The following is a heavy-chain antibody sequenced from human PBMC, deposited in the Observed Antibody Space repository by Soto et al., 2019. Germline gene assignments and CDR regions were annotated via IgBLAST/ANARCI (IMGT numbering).Heavy chain of an antibody. CDR1: GFSLSTSGMC. D-gene: IGHD3-22*01. CDR2: IDWDDDE. CDR3: ARIQXKFYYDSSGYYWDYFDY. Sequence: SGPTLVNPTQTLTLTCTFSGFSLSTSGMCVSWIRQPPGKALEWLALIDWDDDEYYSTSLKTRLTISKDTSKNQVVLTMTNMDPVDTATYYCARIQXKFYYDSSGYYWDYFDYWGQGTLVTVSS. V-gene: IGHV2-70*01. J-gene: IGHJ4*02.